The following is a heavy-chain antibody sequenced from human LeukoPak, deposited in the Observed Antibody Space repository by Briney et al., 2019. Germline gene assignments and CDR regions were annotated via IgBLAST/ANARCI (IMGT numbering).Heavy chain of an antibody. D-gene: IGHD4-23*01. Sequence: SSETLSLTCTVSGGSISSSSYYWSWIRQPPGKGLEWIGYIYYSGSTNYNPSLKSRVTISVDTSKNQFSLKLSSVTAADTAVYYCARVGGNVDYWGQGTLVTVSS. V-gene: IGHV4-61*01. CDR3: ARVGGNVDY. CDR1: GGSISSSSYY. J-gene: IGHJ4*02. CDR2: IYYSGST.